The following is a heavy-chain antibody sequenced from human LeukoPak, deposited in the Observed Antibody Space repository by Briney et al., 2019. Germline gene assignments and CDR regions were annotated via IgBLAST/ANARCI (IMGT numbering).Heavy chain of an antibody. Sequence: PPDTLSLTCAVSGYFISNSNWWGWIRQPPGKGLEWIGYIDYGGSTNYNPALKSRVTVSVDTSKNQFSLKLSSVTALDTAVYYCARFNSTDYFYDYWGQGTLVTVSS. CDR3: ARFNSTDYFYDY. J-gene: IGHJ4*02. D-gene: IGHD2/OR15-2a*01. CDR2: IDYGGST. V-gene: IGHV4-28*06. CDR1: GYFISNSNW.